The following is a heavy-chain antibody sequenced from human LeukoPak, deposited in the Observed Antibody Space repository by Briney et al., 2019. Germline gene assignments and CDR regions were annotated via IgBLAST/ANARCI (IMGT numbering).Heavy chain of an antibody. CDR2: ISYDGSNK. Sequence: PGGSLRLSCAASGFTFSSYAMHWVRQAPGKGLEWVAVISYDGSNKYYADSVKGRFTISRDNSKNTLYLQMNSLRAEDTAVYYCAKRWSANYYDSSGYLGFNWGQGTLVTVSS. CDR1: GFTFSSYA. J-gene: IGHJ4*02. CDR3: AKRWSANYYDSSGYLGFN. D-gene: IGHD3-22*01. V-gene: IGHV3-30-3*02.